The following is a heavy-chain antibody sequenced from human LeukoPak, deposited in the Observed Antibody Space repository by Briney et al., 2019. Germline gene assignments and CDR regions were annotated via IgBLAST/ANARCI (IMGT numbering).Heavy chain of an antibody. CDR2: ISSSGSTI. D-gene: IGHD4-17*01. J-gene: IGHJ4*02. V-gene: IGHV3-48*03. CDR1: GFTFSSYE. CDR3: ARDWDYGAFDY. Sequence: PGGTLRFSCAASGFTFSSYEMNWLRQAPGKGLEGVLYISSSGSTIYYADSVKGRFTISRDNAKNSLYLQMNSLRAEDTAVYYCARDWDYGAFDYWGQGTLVTVSS.